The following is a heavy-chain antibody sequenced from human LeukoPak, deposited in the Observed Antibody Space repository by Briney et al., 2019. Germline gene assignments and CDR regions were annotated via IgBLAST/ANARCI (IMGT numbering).Heavy chain of an antibody. Sequence: GGSLRLSCAASRFTFSSYAMHWVRQAPGKGLEWVAVILYDGSNKYYADSVKGRFTISRDNSKNTLYLQMNSLIPEDTAVYYCARDRSGSSWYLGYSMDVWGQGTTVTASS. V-gene: IGHV3-30-3*01. D-gene: IGHD6-13*01. CDR1: RFTFSSYA. CDR2: ILYDGSNK. J-gene: IGHJ6*02. CDR3: ARDRSGSSWYLGYSMDV.